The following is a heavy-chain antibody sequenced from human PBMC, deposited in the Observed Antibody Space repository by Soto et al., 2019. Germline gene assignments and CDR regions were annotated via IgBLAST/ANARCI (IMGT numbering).Heavy chain of an antibody. CDR3: ARDRTMTGAYFDY. Sequence: QAQLQESGPGLVKPSQTLSLTCTVSGGSISSGGYYWSWIRQHPGKGLEWIGYIYYSGSTYYNPSLKSRVTISVDTSKNQFSLKLSSVTAADTAVYYCARDRTMTGAYFDYWGQGTLVTVSS. J-gene: IGHJ4*02. V-gene: IGHV4-31*03. D-gene: IGHD3-9*01. CDR1: GGSISSGGYY. CDR2: IYYSGST.